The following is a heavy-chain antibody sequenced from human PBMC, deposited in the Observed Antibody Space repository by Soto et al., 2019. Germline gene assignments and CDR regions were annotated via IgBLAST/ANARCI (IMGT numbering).Heavy chain of an antibody. J-gene: IGHJ4*02. Sequence: QVQLVESGGGLVNSGGCLRLSCVASGIRFGDYYMSRVRQATGKGLEWLSYISSSGGIKYYADSGKGRFTISRDNGKNALKLQNNILGVEDTAVSYCASDLHEQMSFAWWGQGTLVTVSS. CDR2: ISSSGGIK. V-gene: IGHV3-11*01. CDR1: GIRFGDYY. CDR3: ASDLHEQMSFAW.